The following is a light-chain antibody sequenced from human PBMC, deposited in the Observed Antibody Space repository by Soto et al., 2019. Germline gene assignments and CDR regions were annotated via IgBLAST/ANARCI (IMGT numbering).Light chain of an antibody. CDR1: QSVSSY. Sequence: EIVLTQSPATLSLSPGERATLSCRASQSVSSYLAWYQQKPGQAPRLLIYDASNRATGIPARFSGSGSGTDFPLTISSLEPEDFAVYYCQQRSNWPPWTFGQGTNVEI. CDR3: QQRSNWPPWT. V-gene: IGKV3-11*01. CDR2: DAS. J-gene: IGKJ1*01.